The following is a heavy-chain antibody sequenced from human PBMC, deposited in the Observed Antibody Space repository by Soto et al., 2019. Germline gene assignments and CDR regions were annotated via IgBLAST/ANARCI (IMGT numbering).Heavy chain of an antibody. D-gene: IGHD4-17*01. V-gene: IGHV1-46*03. CDR1: GYTFTSYY. Sequence: QVQLVQSGAEVKKPGASVKVSCKSSGYTFTSYYMHWEQQAPGQGLEWMGIINTSGASTSYAQRFQGRVTMTRDTSTSAVYMELSSLRSEDTAVYYCGRGWDYGDPWHFDYWGQGTLVTVSS. CDR2: INTSGAST. CDR3: GRGWDYGDPWHFDY. J-gene: IGHJ4*02.